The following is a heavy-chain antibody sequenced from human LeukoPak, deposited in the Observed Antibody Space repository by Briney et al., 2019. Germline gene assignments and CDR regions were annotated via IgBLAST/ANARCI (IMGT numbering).Heavy chain of an antibody. D-gene: IGHD3-22*01. CDR2: IYPGDSDT. CDR3: ARHEGGYDSSGYRLPVDY. J-gene: IGHJ4*02. CDR1: GYSFTSYW. V-gene: IGHV5-51*01. Sequence: RGESLKISCKGSGYSFTSYWIGWVRQMPGKGLEWMGIIYPGDSDTRYSPSFQGQVTISADKSISTAYLQWSSLKASDTAMYYRARHEGGYDSSGYRLPVDYWGQGTLVTVSS.